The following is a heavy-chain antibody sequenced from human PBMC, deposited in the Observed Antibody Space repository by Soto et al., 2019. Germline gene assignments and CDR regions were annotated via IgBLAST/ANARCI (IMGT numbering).Heavy chain of an antibody. J-gene: IGHJ5*02. CDR2: IHYSGSS. D-gene: IGHD3-3*02. Sequence: SETLSLTCTVSSGSISSSYWSWVRQPPGKGLEWIGYIHYSGSSKYNPSLKSRVTISVDTSKNQFSLKLSSVTAADTALYYCARLGAFYQSLDPWGPGTLVTVS. V-gene: IGHV4-59*08. CDR1: SGSISSSY. CDR3: ARLGAFYQSLDP.